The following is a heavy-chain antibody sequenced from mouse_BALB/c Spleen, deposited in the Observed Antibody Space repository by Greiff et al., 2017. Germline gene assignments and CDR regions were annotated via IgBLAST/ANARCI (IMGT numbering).Heavy chain of an antibody. J-gene: IGHJ4*01. CDR3: NSYAMDY. Sequence: EVQLQESGPGLVKPSQSLSLTCSVTGYSFTSGYYWNWIRQFPGNKLEWMGYISYDGSNNYNPSLKNRISITRDTSKNQFFLKLNSVTTEDTATYYCNSYAMDYWGQGTSVTVSS. CDR2: ISYDGSN. V-gene: IGHV3-6*02. CDR1: GYSFTSGYY.